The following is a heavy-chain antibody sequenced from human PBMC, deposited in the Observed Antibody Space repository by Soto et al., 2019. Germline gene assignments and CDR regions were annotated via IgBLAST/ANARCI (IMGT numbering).Heavy chain of an antibody. CDR3: ARGKNRTVWLSNYYYGMDV. CDR1: GGTFSSYA. J-gene: IGHJ6*02. D-gene: IGHD5-18*01. CDR2: IIPILGIA. V-gene: IGHV1-69*10. Sequence: ASVKVSCKASGGTFSSYAISWVRQAPEQGLEWMGGIIPILGIANYAQKFQGRVTITADKSTSTAYMELSSLRSEDTAVYYCARGKNRTVWLSNYYYGMDVWGQGTTVTVSS.